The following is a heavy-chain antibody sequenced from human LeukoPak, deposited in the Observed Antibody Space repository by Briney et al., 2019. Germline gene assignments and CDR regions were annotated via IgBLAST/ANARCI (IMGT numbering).Heavy chain of an antibody. CDR2: INHSGST. Sequence: PSETLSLTCAVYGGSFSGYYWSWIRQPPKKVLEWIGDINHSGSTNYNASLQSRVTMSVDTSKNQFSLKMNSVTAADTALYYCARRKEYVGWFDTWGQGTLVTFSS. J-gene: IGHJ5*02. CDR3: ARRKEYVGWFDT. V-gene: IGHV4-34*01. CDR1: GGSFSGYY. D-gene: IGHD6-6*01.